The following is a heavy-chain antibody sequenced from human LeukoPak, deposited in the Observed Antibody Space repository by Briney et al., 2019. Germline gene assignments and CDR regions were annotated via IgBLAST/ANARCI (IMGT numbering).Heavy chain of an antibody. V-gene: IGHV3-30*02. Sequence: QTGGSLRLSCAASGFTFSSYSMNWVRQAPGKGLEWVAFIRYDGSNKYYADSVKGRFTISRDNSKNTLYLQMNSLRAEDTAVYYCAKDGEDIVVVVAAIYYYYYMDVWGKGTTVTISS. CDR2: IRYDGSNK. J-gene: IGHJ6*03. CDR3: AKDGEDIVVVVAAIYYYYYMDV. D-gene: IGHD2-15*01. CDR1: GFTFSSYS.